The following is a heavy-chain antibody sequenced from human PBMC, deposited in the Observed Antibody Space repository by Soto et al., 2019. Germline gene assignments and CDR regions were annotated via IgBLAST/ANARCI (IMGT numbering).Heavy chain of an antibody. CDR1: GFTFRSYS. D-gene: IGHD2-15*01. V-gene: IGHV3-48*02. CDR2: ISSSNRTI. Sequence: VGSLRLSCAASGFTFRSYSMNWVRQAPGKGLEWVSYISSSNRTINYADSVKGRFIISRDNAKNSLYLQMHSLRDEDTAVYYCAREGWPLLQTGMDVWGQGTKVTVSS. CDR3: AREGWPLLQTGMDV. J-gene: IGHJ6*02.